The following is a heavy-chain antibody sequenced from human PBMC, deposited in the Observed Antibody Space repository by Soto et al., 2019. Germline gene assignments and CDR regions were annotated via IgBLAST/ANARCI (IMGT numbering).Heavy chain of an antibody. J-gene: IGHJ4*02. CDR3: AKDRRAGGNSAFYFDF. CDR1: GFTVRDNY. CDR2: IYSGGST. Sequence: GGSLRLSCAVSGFTVRDNYMSWVRQAPRKGLEWVSVIYSGGSTYYVDSVKGRFTISRDNSHNTLYLQVHSLTAEDTAVYYCAKDRRAGGNSAFYFDFWGQGAQVTVSS. D-gene: IGHD3-16*01. V-gene: IGHV3-53*01.